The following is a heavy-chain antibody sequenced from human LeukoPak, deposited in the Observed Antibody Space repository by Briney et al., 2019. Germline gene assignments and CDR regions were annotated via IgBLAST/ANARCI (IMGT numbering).Heavy chain of an antibody. V-gene: IGHV3-66*02. CDR1: GFTFSRNN. D-gene: IGHD6-19*01. Sequence: GGSLRLSCAASGFTFSRNNMKWVRQAPGKGVEWVSCIYSGDSTYYADSVQGRFTISRDNSKNTLYLQMNSLTAEDTAVYYCAREDRYTSGSFDYWGQGTLVTVSS. CDR2: IYSGDST. J-gene: IGHJ4*02. CDR3: AREDRYTSGSFDY.